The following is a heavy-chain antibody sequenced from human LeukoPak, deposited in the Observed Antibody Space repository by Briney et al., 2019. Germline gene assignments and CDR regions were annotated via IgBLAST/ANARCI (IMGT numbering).Heavy chain of an antibody. CDR2: INPNSGGT. J-gene: IGHJ4*02. D-gene: IGHD6-6*01. V-gene: IGHV1-2*02. CDR1: GYTFTGYY. CDR3: ARVLSGVSSSSDPPDY. Sequence: ASVKVSCKASGYTFTGYYMHWVRQAPGQGLEWMGWINPNSGGTNYGQKFQGRVTMTRDTSISTAYMELSRLRSDDTAVYYCARVLSGVSSSSDPPDYWGQGTLVTVSS.